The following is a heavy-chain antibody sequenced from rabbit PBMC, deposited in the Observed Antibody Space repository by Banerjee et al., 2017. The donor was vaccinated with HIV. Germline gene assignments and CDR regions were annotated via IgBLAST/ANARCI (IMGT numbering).Heavy chain of an antibody. Sequence: QSLEESGGDLVKPEGSLTLTCTASGFSFSSSSYMCWVRQAPGKGLEWIGCIDAGSGSAYYASWAKGRFTISKTSSTTVTLQMTSLTAADTATYFCAREGASVSGYYLWGQGTLVTVS. CDR2: IDAGSGSA. V-gene: IGHV1S40*01. CDR1: GFSFSSSSY. CDR3: AREGASVSGYYL. J-gene: IGHJ3*01. D-gene: IGHD1-1*01.